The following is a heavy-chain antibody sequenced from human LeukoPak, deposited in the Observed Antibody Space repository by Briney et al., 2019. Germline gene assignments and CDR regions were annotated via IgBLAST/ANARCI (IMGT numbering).Heavy chain of an antibody. CDR2: INTNTGNP. J-gene: IGHJ4*02. V-gene: IGHV7-4-1*02. D-gene: IGHD6-19*01. Sequence: ASVKVSCKASGYTFTSSALNWVRQAPGQGLEWMGWINTNTGNPAYAQGFTGRFVFSLDTSVSTAYLHISSLEAGDTAIYYCATDLKKGDSGCFDHWGQGTLVTVSS. CDR1: GYTFTSSA. CDR3: ATDLKKGDSGCFDH.